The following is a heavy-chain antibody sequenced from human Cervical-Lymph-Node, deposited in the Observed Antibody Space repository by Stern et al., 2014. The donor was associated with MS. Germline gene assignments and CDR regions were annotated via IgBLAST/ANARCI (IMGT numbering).Heavy chain of an antibody. CDR2: IIPIFGRA. D-gene: IGHD2/OR15-2a*01. Sequence: VQLLQPGAEVKKPGSSVKVSCKASGGNFSSYAVNWVRQAPGQGLEWMGGIIPIFGRANYAQKFQGRVTITADESTSTAYMELSSLRSEDTAVYYCARTSTRGFDYWGQGTLVTVSS. CDR1: GGNFSSYA. V-gene: IGHV1-69*01. CDR3: ARTSTRGFDY. J-gene: IGHJ4*02.